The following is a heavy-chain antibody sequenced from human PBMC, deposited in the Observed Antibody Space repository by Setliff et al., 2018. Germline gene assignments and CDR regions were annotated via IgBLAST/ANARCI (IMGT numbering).Heavy chain of an antibody. CDR3: ARDQFRNSGGLYS. J-gene: IGHJ5*02. CDR2: INQAGSAK. Sequence: GGSLRLSCAASGFTFSSFWMSWVRQAPGKGLEWVANINQAGSAKYYVDSVKCRFTISRDNAKNSLYLQMNSLSAEDTAVYFCARDQFRNSGGLYSWGQGTLVTVSS. V-gene: IGHV3-7*01. CDR1: GFTFSSFW. D-gene: IGHD1-7*01.